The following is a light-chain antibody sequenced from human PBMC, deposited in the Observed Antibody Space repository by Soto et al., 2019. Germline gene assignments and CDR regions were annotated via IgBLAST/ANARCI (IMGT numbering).Light chain of an antibody. Sequence: QSALTQPRSVSGSPGQSVTISCTGTSSDVGDSSHVSWYQLHPGKAPKLMIYEVNNRPSGVPDRFSGSKSGSTASLTISGLQAEDEAEYYCCLSPGSLTWLFGGGTQLTVL. V-gene: IGLV2-11*01. CDR3: CLSPGSLTWL. CDR2: EVN. CDR1: SSDVGDSSH. J-gene: IGLJ3*02.